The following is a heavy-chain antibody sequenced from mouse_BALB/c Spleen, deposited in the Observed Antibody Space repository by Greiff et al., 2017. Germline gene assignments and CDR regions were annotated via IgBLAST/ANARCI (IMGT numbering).Heavy chain of an antibody. CDR3: ARLGLRRRDYFDY. D-gene: IGHD2-4*01. CDR2: ISNGGGST. J-gene: IGHJ2*01. CDR1: GFTFSSYT. Sequence: EVKLMESGGGLVQPGGSLKLSCAASGFTFSSYTMSWVRQTPEKRLEWVAYISNGGGSTYYPDTVKGRFTISRDNAKNTLYLQMSSLKSEDTAMYYGARLGLRRRDYFDYGGQGTTLTVSS. V-gene: IGHV5-12-2*01.